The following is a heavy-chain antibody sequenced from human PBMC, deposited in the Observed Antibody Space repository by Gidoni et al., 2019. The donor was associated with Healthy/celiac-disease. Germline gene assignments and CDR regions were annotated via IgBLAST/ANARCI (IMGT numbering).Heavy chain of an antibody. Sequence: EVQLVESGGGLVQPGGSLRLSCAASGFTFSSYSMNWVRQAPGKGLEWVSYISSSSSTIYYADSVKGRFTISRDNAKNSLYLQMNSLRAEDTAVYYCAREYYDFWSGYGTLVWYFDLWGRGTLVTVSS. CDR2: ISSSSSTI. J-gene: IGHJ2*01. CDR3: AREYYDFWSGYGTLVWYFDL. D-gene: IGHD3-3*01. CDR1: GFTFSSYS. V-gene: IGHV3-48*01.